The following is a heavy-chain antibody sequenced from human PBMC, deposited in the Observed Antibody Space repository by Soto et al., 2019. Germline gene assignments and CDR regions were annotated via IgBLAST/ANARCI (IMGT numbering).Heavy chain of an antibody. D-gene: IGHD5-12*01. V-gene: IGHV3-48*04. CDR3: ARDHLEMATPNYDY. J-gene: IGHJ4*02. CDR2: ISSSSSTI. Sequence: GGSLRLSCAASGFTFSSYSMNWVRQAPGKGLEWVSYISSSSSTIYYADSVKGRFTISRDNAKNSLYLQMNSLRAEDTAVYYCARDHLEMATPNYDYWGQGTLVTVSS. CDR1: GFTFSSYS.